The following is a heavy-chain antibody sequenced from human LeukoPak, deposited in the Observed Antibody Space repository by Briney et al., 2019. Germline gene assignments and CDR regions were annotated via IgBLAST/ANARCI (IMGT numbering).Heavy chain of an antibody. CDR3: ARETMLTGFASGLGFNY. D-gene: IGHD6-19*01. Sequence: ASETLSLTCTVSGYSISSWYWSWIRQPPGKGLEWIGNIHGSRNTNYNPSLKSRVSMSLDTSKNQASLNLTSVTAADTATYFCARETMLTGFASGLGFNYWGQGILVIVSS. V-gene: IGHV4-59*12. J-gene: IGHJ4*02. CDR2: IHGSRNT. CDR1: GYSISSWY.